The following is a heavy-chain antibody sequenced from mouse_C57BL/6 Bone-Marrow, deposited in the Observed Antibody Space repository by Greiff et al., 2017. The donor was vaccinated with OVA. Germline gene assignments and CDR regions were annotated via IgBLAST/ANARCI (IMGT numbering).Heavy chain of an antibody. J-gene: IGHJ4*01. V-gene: IGHV14-3*01. D-gene: IGHD3-2*02. CDR3: AQTAQALYYAMDY. Sequence: VQLKESVAELVRPGASVKLSCTASGFNIKNTYMHWVKQRPEQGLEWIGRIDPANGNTKYAPKFQGKATITADTSSNTAYLQLSSLTSEDTAIYYCAQTAQALYYAMDYWGQGTSVTVSS. CDR2: IDPANGNT. CDR1: GFNIKNTY.